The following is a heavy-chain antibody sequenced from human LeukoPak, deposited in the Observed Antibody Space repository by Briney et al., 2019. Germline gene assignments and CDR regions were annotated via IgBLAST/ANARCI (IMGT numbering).Heavy chain of an antibody. CDR2: ISGRSSQI. Sequence: GGSLRLSCGVSGFIVSSNFMTWVRQSPGKGLEWVSSISGRSSQIFYADSVKGRFTISRDNAKKSLFLQMNSLRVEDTAIYYCARDYPSEVDVVSMAPFDYWGQGTLVTVSS. J-gene: IGHJ4*02. CDR3: ARDYPSEVDVVSMAPFDY. CDR1: GFIVSSNF. V-gene: IGHV3-21*01. D-gene: IGHD2-21*01.